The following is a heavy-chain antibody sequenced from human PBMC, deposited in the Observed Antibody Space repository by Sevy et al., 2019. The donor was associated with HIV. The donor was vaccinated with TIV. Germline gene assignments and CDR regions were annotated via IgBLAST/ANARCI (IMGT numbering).Heavy chain of an antibody. CDR3: ARDQYYDIGTGLYAMDV. CDR1: GASVSAANDY. D-gene: IGHD3-9*01. V-gene: IGHV4-61*01. CDR2: VYYFGST. Sequence: SETLSLTCSVSGASVSAANDYWSWIRQPPGKGLEWIGNVYYFGSTNYNPSLKSRVTISLETSKKQFSLKLSSVTAADTAVYYCARDQYYDIGTGLYAMDVWGQGTTVTVSS. J-gene: IGHJ6*02.